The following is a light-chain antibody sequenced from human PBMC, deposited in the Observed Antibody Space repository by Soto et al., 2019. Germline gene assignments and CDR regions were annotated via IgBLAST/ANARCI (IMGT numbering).Light chain of an antibody. Sequence: IQMTXSXXTLSXSVGDRVTITCRASQSVSSWLAWYQQKPGKAPKLLIYDASSLESGVPSRXXXXXXXXXXXXXXXSLQPDDFATYYCQQYNSYPMYTFGQGTKLEXK. V-gene: IGKV1-5*01. J-gene: IGKJ2*01. CDR3: QQYNSYPMYT. CDR1: QSVSSW. CDR2: DAS.